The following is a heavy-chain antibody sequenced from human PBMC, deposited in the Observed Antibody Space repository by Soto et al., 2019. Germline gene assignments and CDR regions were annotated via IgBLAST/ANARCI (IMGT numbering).Heavy chain of an antibody. D-gene: IGHD3-10*01. Sequence: SETLSLTCTVSGGSISSSSYYWGWIRQPPGKGLEWIGSIYYSGSTYYNPSLKSRVTISVDTSKNQFSLKLSSVTAADTAVYYCARYDFYYGSGSYFGYWGQRTLVTVSS. CDR3: ARYDFYYGSGSYFGY. CDR1: GGSISSSSYY. J-gene: IGHJ4*02. V-gene: IGHV4-39*01. CDR2: IYYSGST.